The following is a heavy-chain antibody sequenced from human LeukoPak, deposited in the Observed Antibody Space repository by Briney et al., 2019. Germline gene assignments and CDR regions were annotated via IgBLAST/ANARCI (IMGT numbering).Heavy chain of an antibody. D-gene: IGHD3-3*01. CDR1: GGSISSYY. Sequence: SETLSLTCTVSGGSISSYYWSWIRQPPGKGLEWIGYIYYSGSTNYNPSLTSRVTISVDTSKNQFSLKLSSATAADAAVYYRARGTTYDFWSGYPNWFDPWGQGTLVTVSS. J-gene: IGHJ5*02. CDR3: ARGTTYDFWSGYPNWFDP. CDR2: IYYSGST. V-gene: IGHV4-59*01.